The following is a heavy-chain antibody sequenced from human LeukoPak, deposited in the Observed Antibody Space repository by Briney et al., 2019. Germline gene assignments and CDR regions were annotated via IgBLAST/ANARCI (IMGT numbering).Heavy chain of an antibody. Sequence: ASVKVSCKASGYTFTSYYMHWVRQAPGQGLEWMGIINPSGGSTSYAQEFQGRVTMTRDTSTSTVYMELSSLRSEDTAVYYCARDLGPLWLPTFKNYFDYWGQGTLVTVSS. CDR3: ARDLGPLWLPTFKNYFDY. CDR1: GYTFTSYY. V-gene: IGHV1-46*01. D-gene: IGHD5-24*01. J-gene: IGHJ4*02. CDR2: INPSGGST.